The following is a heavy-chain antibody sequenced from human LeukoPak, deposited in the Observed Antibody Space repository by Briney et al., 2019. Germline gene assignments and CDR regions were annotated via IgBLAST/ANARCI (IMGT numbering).Heavy chain of an antibody. V-gene: IGHV4-59*01. CDR2: IYYSGST. J-gene: IGHJ4*02. CDR3: ARSVDTAIGDY. D-gene: IGHD5-18*01. CDR1: GGSISSYY. Sequence: SETLSLTCTVSGGSISSYYWSWIRQPPGKGLEWIGYIYYSGSTNYNPSLKSRVTISVDTSKNQFSLKLSSVTAADTAVYYCARSVDTAIGDYWGQGTLVTVSS.